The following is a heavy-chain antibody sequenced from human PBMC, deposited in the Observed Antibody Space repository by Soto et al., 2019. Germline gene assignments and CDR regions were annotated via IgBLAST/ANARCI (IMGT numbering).Heavy chain of an antibody. J-gene: IGHJ5*02. Sequence: PSETLSLTYAVSSGSISSYNWWSWVRQPPGKGLEWIGEIHHSGRTNYNPSLKSRVIISLDKSDNQSSLKLNAVTAADTAVYYCARAFCSGDNCYGNWLDPWGQGSLVTVSS. D-gene: IGHD2-15*01. CDR2: IHHSGRT. V-gene: IGHV4-4*02. CDR1: SGSISSYNW. CDR3: ARAFCSGDNCYGNWLDP.